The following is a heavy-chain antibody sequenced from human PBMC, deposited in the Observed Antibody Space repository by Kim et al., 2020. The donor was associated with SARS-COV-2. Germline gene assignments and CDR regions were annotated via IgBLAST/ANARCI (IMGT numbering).Heavy chain of an antibody. Sequence: GESLKISCQGSGYTFTTYWIGWVRQMPGKGLEWMGIIYPGDSDTRYSPSFQGQVTISADKSISTAYLQWSSLKASDTAMYYCARSLEGTSGWYDYWGQGTLVTVSS. D-gene: IGHD6-19*01. J-gene: IGHJ4*02. CDR1: GYTFTTYW. CDR2: IYPGDSDT. CDR3: ARSLEGTSGWYDY. V-gene: IGHV5-51*01.